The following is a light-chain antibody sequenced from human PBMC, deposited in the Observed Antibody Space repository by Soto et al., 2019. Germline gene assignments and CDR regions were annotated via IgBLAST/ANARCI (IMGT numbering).Light chain of an antibody. V-gene: IGKV3-20*01. CDR1: QSVSSSY. CDR2: GAS. J-gene: IGKJ1*01. CDR3: QQYGGSLWT. Sequence: EIVLPKSPGPLSLSPGEIAPLSCRASQSVSSSYLAWHPQIPGQAPRLLIYGASSRATGIPDRFSGSGSGTDCTLTISSLEPEEFAVDYCQQYGGSLWTGGQGTKGAIK.